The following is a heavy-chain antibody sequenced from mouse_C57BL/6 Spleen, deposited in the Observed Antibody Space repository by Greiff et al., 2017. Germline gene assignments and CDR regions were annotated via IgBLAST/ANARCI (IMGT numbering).Heavy chain of an antibody. Sequence: EVQLQQSGPVLVKPGASVKMSCKASGYTFTDYYMNWVKQSHGKSLEWIGVINPYNGGTSYNQKFKGKATLTVDKSSSTAYMDLNSLTSEDSAVYYCARGGLYYYGSSYENYFDYWGQGTTLTVSS. D-gene: IGHD1-1*01. CDR2: INPYNGGT. J-gene: IGHJ2*01. CDR1: GYTFTDYY. V-gene: IGHV1-19*01. CDR3: ARGGLYYYGSSYENYFDY.